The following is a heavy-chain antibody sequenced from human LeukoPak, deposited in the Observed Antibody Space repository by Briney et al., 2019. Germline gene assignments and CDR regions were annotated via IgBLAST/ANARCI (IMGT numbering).Heavy chain of an antibody. Sequence: GGSLRLSCAASGLTVSSNCMSWVRQAPGKGLEWVAVISYDGSNKYYADSVKGRFTISRDNSKNTLYLQMNSLKAEDTAVYYCARSVKPLYYFDYWGQGTLVTVSS. J-gene: IGHJ4*02. D-gene: IGHD4-23*01. CDR1: GLTVSSNC. V-gene: IGHV3-30*03. CDR2: ISYDGSNK. CDR3: ARSVKPLYYFDY.